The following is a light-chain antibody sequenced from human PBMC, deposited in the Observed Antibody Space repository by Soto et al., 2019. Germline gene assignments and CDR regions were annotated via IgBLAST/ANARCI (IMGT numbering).Light chain of an antibody. CDR3: NSYTSSSTLYV. CDR2: EVS. J-gene: IGLJ1*01. V-gene: IGLV2-14*01. CDR1: SSDIGTYNY. Sequence: QSVLTQPASVSGSPGQSITISCTGTSSDIGTYNYVSWYQQHPGKAPKLMLYEVSNRPSGVSNRFFGSKSGNTASLTISGLQAEDEADYFCNSYTSSSTLYVFGTGTKLTV.